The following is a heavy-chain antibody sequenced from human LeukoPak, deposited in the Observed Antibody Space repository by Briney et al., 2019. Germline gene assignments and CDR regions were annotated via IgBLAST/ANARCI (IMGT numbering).Heavy chain of an antibody. J-gene: IGHJ5*02. CDR3: ARARKGSNYYDSSGYYAP. CDR2: IYHSGST. D-gene: IGHD3-22*01. Sequence: SETLSLTCTVSGYSISSGYYWGWIRQPPGKGLEWIGSIYHSGSTYYNPSLKSRVTISVDTSKNQFSLKLSSVTAADTAVYYCARARKGSNYYDSSGYYAPWGQGTLVTVSS. CDR1: GYSISSGYY. V-gene: IGHV4-38-2*02.